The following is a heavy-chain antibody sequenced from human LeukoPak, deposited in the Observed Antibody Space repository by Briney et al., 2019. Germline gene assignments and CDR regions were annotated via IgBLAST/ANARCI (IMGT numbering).Heavy chain of an antibody. Sequence: SVKVSCKAPGGTFSSYAISWVRQAPGQGLEWMGGIIPIFGTANYAQKFQGRVTITADESTSTAYMELSSLRSEDTAVYYCARVVSAAGTIGYWGQGTLVTVSS. J-gene: IGHJ4*02. CDR2: IIPIFGTA. V-gene: IGHV1-69*01. CDR3: ARVVSAAGTIGY. D-gene: IGHD6-13*01. CDR1: GGTFSSYA.